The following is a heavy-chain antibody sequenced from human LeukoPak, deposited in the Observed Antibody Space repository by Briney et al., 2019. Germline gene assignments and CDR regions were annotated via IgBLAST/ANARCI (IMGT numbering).Heavy chain of an antibody. CDR1: KFDVTSNY. CDR2: IYSGGST. J-gene: IGHJ4*02. D-gene: IGHD3-16*01. V-gene: IGHV3-53*01. CDR3: ARGPVITFGY. Sequence: GGSLRLSCAASKFDVTSNYMSWVRQAPGKGLEWVSIIYSGGSTYYADSVKGRFTISRDNSKNTLYLQMNSLRAEDTAVYYCARGPVITFGYWGQGTLVTVSS.